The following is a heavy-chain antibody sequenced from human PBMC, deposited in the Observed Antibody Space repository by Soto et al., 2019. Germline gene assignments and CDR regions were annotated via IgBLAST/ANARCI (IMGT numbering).Heavy chain of an antibody. Sequence: ASVKVSCKASGYTFTSNCLHWVRQAPGQGPEWMGLINPSAGNTVYAQKFQGRVSITSDTSTSTVYMELSSLTSEDTALYYCARERSVATMSKFYFDDWGQGTQVTVSS. V-gene: IGHV1-46*03. CDR1: GYTFTSNC. D-gene: IGHD5-12*01. CDR2: INPSAGNT. J-gene: IGHJ4*02. CDR3: ARERSVATMSKFYFDD.